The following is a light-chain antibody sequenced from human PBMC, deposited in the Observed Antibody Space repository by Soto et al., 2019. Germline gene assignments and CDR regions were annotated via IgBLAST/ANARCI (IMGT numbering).Light chain of an antibody. CDR1: SSDVGGYNY. J-gene: IGLJ3*02. Sequence: QSALTQPPSASGSPGQSVTISCTGTSSDVGGYNYVSWYQQHPGKAPKLMIYEVSKRPSGVPDRFSGSKSGNKASLTVSGLQAEDEADYYCSSYAGSNNFKVFGGGTKLTVL. CDR3: SSYAGSNNFKV. V-gene: IGLV2-8*01. CDR2: EVS.